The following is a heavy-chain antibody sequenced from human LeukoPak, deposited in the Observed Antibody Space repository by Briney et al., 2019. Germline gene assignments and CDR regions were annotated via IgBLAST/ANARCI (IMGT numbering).Heavy chain of an antibody. V-gene: IGHV4-38-2*02. CDR1: GYSISSGYY. Sequence: PSETLSLTCTVSGYSISSGYYWGWVRQPPGKGLEWIGSIYHSGSTYYNPSLRSRVTISVDTSKNQFSLKLSSVTAADTAVYYCARQVRYCSSTSCYNFDYWGQGTLVTVSS. J-gene: IGHJ4*02. D-gene: IGHD2-2*02. CDR2: IYHSGST. CDR3: ARQVRYCSSTSCYNFDY.